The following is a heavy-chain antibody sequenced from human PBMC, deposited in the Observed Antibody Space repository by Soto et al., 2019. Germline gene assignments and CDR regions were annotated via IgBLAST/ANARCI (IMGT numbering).Heavy chain of an antibody. J-gene: IGHJ6*03. CDR3: ARGSWNYYYMDV. D-gene: IGHD6-13*01. V-gene: IGHV3-13*01. CDR2: IGTAGDT. Sequence: EVQLVESGGGLVQPGGSLRLSCAASGFTFSSYDMHWVRQATGKGLEWVSAIGTAGDTYYPGSVKGRFTISRENAKSALYLQMNSLRAGGTAVYYCARGSWNYYYMDVWGKGTTVTVSS. CDR1: GFTFSSYD.